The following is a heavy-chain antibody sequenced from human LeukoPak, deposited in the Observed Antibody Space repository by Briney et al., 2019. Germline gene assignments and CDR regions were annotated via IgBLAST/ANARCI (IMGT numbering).Heavy chain of an antibody. CDR1: GYTFTSYG. D-gene: IGHD3-10*01. J-gene: IGHJ5*02. CDR2: ISAYNGNT. CDR3: ARGRSGSYYSGAHWFDP. V-gene: IGHV1-18*04. Sequence: ASVKVSCKASGYTFTSYGISWVRQAPGQGLEWMGWISAYNGNTNYAQKLQGRVTMNTDTCTSTAYMELRSLRSDDTAVYYCARGRSGSYYSGAHWFDPWGQGTLVTVSS.